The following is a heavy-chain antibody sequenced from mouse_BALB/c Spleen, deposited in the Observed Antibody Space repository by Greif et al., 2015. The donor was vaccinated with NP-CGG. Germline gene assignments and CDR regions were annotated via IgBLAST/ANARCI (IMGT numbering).Heavy chain of an antibody. CDR2: INPSNGRT. V-gene: IGHV1S81*02. Sequence: VQLQQSGAELVKPGASVKLSCKASGYTFTSYWMHWVKQRPGQGLEWIGEINPSNGRTNYNEKFKSKATLTVDKSSSPAYMQRSSLASEDSAVYYGAGGGDYWGQGTTLTVSS. CDR1: GYTFTSYW. J-gene: IGHJ2*01. CDR3: AGGGDY.